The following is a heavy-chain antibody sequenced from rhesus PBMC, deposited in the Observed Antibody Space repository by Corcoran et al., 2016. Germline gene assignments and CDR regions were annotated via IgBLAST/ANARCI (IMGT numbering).Heavy chain of an antibody. J-gene: IGHJ4*01. CDR1: GFTFSSYG. CDR3: AKQRLALDY. Sequence: EVQLVESGGGLVQPGGSLRLSCAASGFTFSSYGMSWVRQAPGKGLEWVSYISNGAGSTYYADSVKGRFTISRDNSKNTLSLQMNSLRAEDTAVYYCAKQRLALDYWGQGVLVTVSS. V-gene: IGHV3S5*01. D-gene: IGHD6-31*01. CDR2: ISNGAGST.